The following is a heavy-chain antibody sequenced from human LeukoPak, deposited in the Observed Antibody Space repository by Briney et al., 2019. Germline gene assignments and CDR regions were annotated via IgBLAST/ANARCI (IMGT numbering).Heavy chain of an antibody. CDR1: GGSISSYY. CDR2: IYYSGST. CDR3: ARRHFGSALRDY. V-gene: IGHV4-39*01. Sequence: SETLSLTCTVSGGSISSYYWSWTRQPPGKGLEWIGNIYYSGSTSYNPSLKSRVTISVDTSKNQFSLKLSSVTAADTAVYYCARRHFGSALRDYWGQGTLVTVSS. J-gene: IGHJ4*02. D-gene: IGHD3-10*01.